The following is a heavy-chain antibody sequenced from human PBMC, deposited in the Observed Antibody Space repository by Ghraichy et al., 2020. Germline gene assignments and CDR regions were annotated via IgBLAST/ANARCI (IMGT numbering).Heavy chain of an antibody. Sequence: LSLTCAASGFTFGSYAMSWVRQAPGKGLEWVSAISGSGDNTHYADSVKGRFTISRDNSENTMYLQMNSLRAEDTAAYYCAKGRGSTSGHYGPDYWGQGTLVTVSS. J-gene: IGHJ4*02. CDR2: ISGSGDNT. CDR1: GFTFGSYA. V-gene: IGHV3-23*01. CDR3: AKGRGSTSGHYGPDY. D-gene: IGHD2-2*01.